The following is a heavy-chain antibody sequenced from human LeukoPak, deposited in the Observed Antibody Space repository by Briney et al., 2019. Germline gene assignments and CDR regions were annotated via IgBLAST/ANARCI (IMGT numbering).Heavy chain of an antibody. J-gene: IGHJ5*02. V-gene: IGHV3-23*01. Sequence: GGSLRLSCAASGFTLKNYGMSWVRQAPGKGLEWVSAISGSGGSTYYADSVKGRFTISRDNSKNTLYLQMNSLRAEDTAVYYCAKDWVYGWFDPWGQGTLVTVSS. CDR3: AKDWVYGWFDP. CDR1: GFTLKNYG. D-gene: IGHD4-17*01. CDR2: ISGSGGST.